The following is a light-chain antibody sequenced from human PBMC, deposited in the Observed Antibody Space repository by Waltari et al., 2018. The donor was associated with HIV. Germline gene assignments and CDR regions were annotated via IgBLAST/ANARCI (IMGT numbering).Light chain of an antibody. CDR3: QVWDSSSDHVV. J-gene: IGLJ2*01. Sequence: SYVLTQPPSVSVTPGQTARITCGGYNIGTKSVHWYQQKPGQAPVLVVYDDSERPSGIPERFAGSNSGNTATLTISRVEAGEEADYYCQVWDSSSDHVVFGGGTKLTVL. V-gene: IGLV3-21*02. CDR2: DDS. CDR1: NIGTKS.